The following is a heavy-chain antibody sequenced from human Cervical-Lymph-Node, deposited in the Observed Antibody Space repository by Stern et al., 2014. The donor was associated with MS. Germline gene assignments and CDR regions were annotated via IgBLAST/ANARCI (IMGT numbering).Heavy chain of an antibody. CDR3: ARVEMTTLTEPHY. J-gene: IGHJ4*02. Sequence: VQLVHSGAEVLQPGSSVKVSCKASGVTFSTYSINWVRHAPGQGLAWIGGIITILGTANYAQKFKGRITITADESTSTAYMVQRSLRHEDTAVYYCARVEMTTLTEPHYWGQGILVIVSS. CDR1: GVTFSTYS. D-gene: IGHD5-24*01. V-gene: IGHV1-69*01. CDR2: IITILGTA.